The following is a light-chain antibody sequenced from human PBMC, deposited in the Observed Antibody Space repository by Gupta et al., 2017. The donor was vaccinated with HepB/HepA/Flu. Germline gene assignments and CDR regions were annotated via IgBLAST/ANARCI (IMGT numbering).Light chain of an antibody. CDR2: DVS. Sequence: ITISCIGTSSDVGGYNYVSWYQQHPGKVPKLMIYDVSNRPSGVSNRFSGSKSGNTASLTISGLQAEDEADYYCSSYTSSSTYVFGTGTKVTVL. CDR3: SSYTSSSTYV. V-gene: IGLV2-14*03. J-gene: IGLJ1*01. CDR1: SSDVGGYNY.